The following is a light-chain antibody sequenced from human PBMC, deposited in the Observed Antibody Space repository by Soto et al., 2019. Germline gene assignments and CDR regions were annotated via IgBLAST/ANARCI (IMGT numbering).Light chain of an antibody. J-gene: IGKJ1*01. CDR2: GIS. V-gene: IGKV3-15*01. CDR1: QSVTTN. Sequence: EIVLTQSPATLALSPGDRATLSGRASQSVTTNVAWYQQKPGQAPRLLIYGISTRATGIPTRLRDSGYGTEFTLTISSLKYEDFAVHYCQQYINWPRKFGQGTKGDIK. CDR3: QQYINWPRK.